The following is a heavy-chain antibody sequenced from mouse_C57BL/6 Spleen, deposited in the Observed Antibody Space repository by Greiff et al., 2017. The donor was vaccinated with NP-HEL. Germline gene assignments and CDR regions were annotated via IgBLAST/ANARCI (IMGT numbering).Heavy chain of an antibody. CDR1: GYTFTDYN. CDR2: INTNNGGT. Sequence: EVQLQQSGPELVKPGASVKIPCKASGYTFTDYNMDWVKQSHGKSLEWIGDINTNNGGTIYIQQLKGKATLTVDKTSSTAYMELRSLPSEDTAVYYCARSLRPLDYAMDYWGQGTSVTVSS. J-gene: IGHJ4*01. CDR3: ARSLRPLDYAMDY. V-gene: IGHV1-18*01.